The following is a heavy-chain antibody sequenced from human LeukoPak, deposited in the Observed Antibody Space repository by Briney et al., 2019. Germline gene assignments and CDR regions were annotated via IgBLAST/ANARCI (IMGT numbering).Heavy chain of an antibody. CDR1: GGSISSHY. Sequence: SETLSLTCTVSGGSISSHYWSWIRLPPGKGLEWIGYIYYTGATYCNPSLKSRVTISLDTSKNQFSLKLSSVTAADAAVYYCARAGYSYGTGYYFDYWGQGALVTVSS. V-gene: IGHV4-59*11. J-gene: IGHJ4*02. CDR3: ARAGYSYGTGYYFDY. CDR2: IYYTGAT. D-gene: IGHD5-18*01.